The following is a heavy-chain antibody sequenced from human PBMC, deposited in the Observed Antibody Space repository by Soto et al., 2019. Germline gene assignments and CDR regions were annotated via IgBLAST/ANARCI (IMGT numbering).Heavy chain of an antibody. J-gene: IGHJ6*02. D-gene: IGHD3-22*01. V-gene: IGHV3-74*01. CDR1: GFTFSSYW. CDR3: ARSDTLIRCGYYYSNYYYGMDV. Sequence: GESLKISCAASGFTFSSYWMHWVRQAPGKGLVWVSRINSDGSSTSYADSVKGRFTISRDNAKNTLYLQMNSLRAEDTAVYYCARSDTLIRCGYYYSNYYYGMDVWGQGTTVTVSS. CDR2: INSDGSST.